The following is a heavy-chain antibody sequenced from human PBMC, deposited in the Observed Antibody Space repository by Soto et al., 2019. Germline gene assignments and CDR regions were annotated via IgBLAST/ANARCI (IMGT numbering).Heavy chain of an antibody. D-gene: IGHD3-10*01. Sequence: QVQLQESGPGLVKPSQALSLICTVSNGSISGGGFYWSWIRQSPGKGLEWIGYVHNSGYTYYTPTLKSRVTISLDTSKSQFALRLSSVTDADTAVYYCARRNDQGSGSGWDVWGQGTLVTVSS. V-gene: IGHV4-31*03. CDR1: NGSISGGGFY. J-gene: IGHJ4*02. CDR2: VHNSGYT. CDR3: ARRNDQGSGSGWDV.